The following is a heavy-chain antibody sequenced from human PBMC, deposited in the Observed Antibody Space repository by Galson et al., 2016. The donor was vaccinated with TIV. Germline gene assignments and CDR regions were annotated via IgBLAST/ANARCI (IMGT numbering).Heavy chain of an antibody. CDR1: GSSFTTHW. V-gene: IGHV5-51*03. J-gene: IGHJ6*03. CDR2: IYPGDSDP. CDR3: ARAPADPQYSYYYIDV. Sequence: QSGAEVTQSGESLKISCKASGSSFTTHWIGWVRQMPGKGLEWMGIIYPGDSDPRYSPSFQGQVTISADKSISTAYLHWSALRASDTVMYYCARAPADPQYSYYYIDVWGKGTTVTVSS.